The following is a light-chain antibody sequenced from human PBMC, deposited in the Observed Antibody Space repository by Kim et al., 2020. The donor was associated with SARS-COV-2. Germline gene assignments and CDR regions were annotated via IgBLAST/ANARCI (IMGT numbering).Light chain of an antibody. CDR3: QQSFSAPYS. Sequence: IHMTQSPTSLSASVGDRVTITCRASRSISTYLNWYQQTPGKAPTVLIYEASTLQSGVPSRFSGSGSGTDFSLTINSLEIEDFATYYCQQSFSAPYSFGQGTKLEIK. CDR1: RSISTY. CDR2: EAS. J-gene: IGKJ2*01. V-gene: IGKV1-39*01.